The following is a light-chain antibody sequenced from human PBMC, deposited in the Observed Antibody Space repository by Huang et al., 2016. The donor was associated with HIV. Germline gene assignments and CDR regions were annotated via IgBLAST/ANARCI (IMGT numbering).Light chain of an antibody. V-gene: IGKV3-20*01. Sequence: EIVLTQSPGSLSLSPGEVATLSCRASQSVNNNYLAWYQQQPVQAPRLLIFSASNRATGLPDRFGCIGSGTDFTLTIRSLEPEDFAMYYCQHYGSSPWTFGQGTKVEVK. J-gene: IGKJ1*01. CDR1: QSVNNNY. CDR3: QHYGSSPWT. CDR2: SAS.